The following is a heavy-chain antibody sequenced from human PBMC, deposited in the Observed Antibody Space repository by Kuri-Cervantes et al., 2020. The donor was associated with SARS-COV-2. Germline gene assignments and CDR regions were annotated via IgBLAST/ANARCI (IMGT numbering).Heavy chain of an antibody. CDR1: GYTFTSYG. CDR3: ARDGRTYYDILTGYSISYYFDH. J-gene: IGHJ4*02. D-gene: IGHD3-9*01. Sequence: ASVKVSCKASGYTFTSYGISWVPQAPGQGLEWMGWISAYNGNTNYAQKLQGRVTMTTDTSTSTAYMELRSLRSDDTAVYYCARDGRTYYDILTGYSISYYFDHWGQGALVTVSS. V-gene: IGHV1-18*04. CDR2: ISAYNGNT.